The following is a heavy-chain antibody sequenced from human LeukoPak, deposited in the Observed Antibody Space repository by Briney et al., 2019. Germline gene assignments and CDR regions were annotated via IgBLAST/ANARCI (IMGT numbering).Heavy chain of an antibody. CDR1: GGSISSYY. V-gene: IGHV4-4*07. D-gene: IGHD6-19*01. CDR3: ARDRVAGLIDY. J-gene: IGHJ4*02. Sequence: SETLSLTCTVSGGSISSYYWSWIRQPPGKGLEWIGRIYSSGSTNYNPSLKSRISMSVDKSKNQFSLKLSSVTAADTAVYYCARDRVAGLIDYWGQGTLVTVSS. CDR2: IYSSGST.